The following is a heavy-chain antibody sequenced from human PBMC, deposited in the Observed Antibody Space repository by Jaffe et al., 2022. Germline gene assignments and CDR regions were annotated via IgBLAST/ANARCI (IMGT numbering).Heavy chain of an antibody. Sequence: EVQLVQSGAEVKKPGESLKISCKGSGYSFTSYWIGWVRQMPGKGLEWMGIIYPGDSDTRYSPSFQGQVTISADKSISTAYLQWSSLKASDTAMYYCVRLRKRRDVVVPAAYQGYFDYWGQGTLVTVSS. D-gene: IGHD2-2*01. CDR3: VRLRKRRDVVVPAAYQGYFDY. J-gene: IGHJ4*02. CDR2: IYPGDSDT. CDR1: GYSFTSYW. V-gene: IGHV5-51*03.